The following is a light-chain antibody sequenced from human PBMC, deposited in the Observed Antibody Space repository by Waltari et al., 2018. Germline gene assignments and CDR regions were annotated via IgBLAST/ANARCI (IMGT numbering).Light chain of an antibody. Sequence: EIVLMQSPGTLSLSPGESATLPCRASESVRRALAWYQQRPGQAPRLLIYDASARATGIPDRFSGSGSGTDFSLTISRLEPEDFALYYCQHYRSLPVTFGQGTKVEIK. J-gene: IGKJ1*01. CDR2: DAS. CDR1: ESVRRA. V-gene: IGKV3-20*01. CDR3: QHYRSLPVT.